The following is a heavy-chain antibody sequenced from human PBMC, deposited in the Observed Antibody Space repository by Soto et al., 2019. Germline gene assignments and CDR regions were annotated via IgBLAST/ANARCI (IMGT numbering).Heavy chain of an antibody. Sequence: GGSLRLSCAASGFTFSSYAMHWVRQAPGKGLEWVAVISYDGSNKYYADSVKGRFTISRDNSKNTLYLQMNSLRAEDTAVYYCARDHSGSYFFYYYGMDVWGQGTTVTVSS. CDR1: GFTFSSYA. CDR2: ISYDGSNK. V-gene: IGHV3-30-3*01. CDR3: ARDHSGSYFFYYYGMDV. J-gene: IGHJ6*02. D-gene: IGHD1-26*01.